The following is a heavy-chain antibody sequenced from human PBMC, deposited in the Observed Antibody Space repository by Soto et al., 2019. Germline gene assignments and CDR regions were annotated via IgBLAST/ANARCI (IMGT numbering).Heavy chain of an antibody. CDR1: GGSISSYY. CDR2: IYYSGST. D-gene: IGHD2-8*01. V-gene: IGHV4-59*08. CDR3: ARRWGYAIDY. J-gene: IGHJ4*02. Sequence: QVQLQESGPGLVKPSETLSLTCTVSGGSISSYYWSWIRQPPGKGLEWIGYIYYSGSTNYNPSLKSRVTISVDTSKNQFSLKLSSVTAADTAVYYCARRWGYAIDYWGQGTLVTVSP.